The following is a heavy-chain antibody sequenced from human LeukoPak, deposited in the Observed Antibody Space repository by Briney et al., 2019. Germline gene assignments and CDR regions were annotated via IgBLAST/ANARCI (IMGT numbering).Heavy chain of an antibody. CDR2: IYYSGST. CDR1: GGSISSYY. D-gene: IGHD7-27*01. V-gene: IGHV4-59*08. CDR3: ARRRPGLDAFDI. Sequence: SETLSLTCTVSGGSISSYYWSWIRQPPGKGPEWIGYIYYSGSTNYNPSLKSRVTISVDTSKNQFSLKLSSVTAADTAVYYCARRRPGLDAFDIWGQGTMVTVSS. J-gene: IGHJ3*02.